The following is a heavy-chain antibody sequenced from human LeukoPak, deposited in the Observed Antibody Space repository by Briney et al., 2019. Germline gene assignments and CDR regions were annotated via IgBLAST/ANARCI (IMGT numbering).Heavy chain of an antibody. Sequence: KPGGSLRLSCAASGFTFSSFSMNWVRQAPGKGLEWVSSISSGGDYKHYADSVKGRLTISRDNAKNSLYLQMNSLRAEDTAVYYCARDLGWGELPGWFDPWGQGTLVTVSS. CDR2: ISSGGDYK. CDR1: GFTFSSFS. CDR3: ARDLGWGELPGWFDP. V-gene: IGHV3-21*01. D-gene: IGHD1-26*01. J-gene: IGHJ5*02.